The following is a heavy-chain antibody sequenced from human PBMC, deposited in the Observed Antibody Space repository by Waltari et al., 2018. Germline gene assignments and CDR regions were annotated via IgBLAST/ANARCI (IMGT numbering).Heavy chain of an antibody. J-gene: IGHJ4*02. D-gene: IGHD3-10*01. CDR1: ADTFMDYF. CDR3: APLPGGSGQTFDY. V-gene: IGHV1-69-2*01. CDR2: IDPEDGET. Sequence: EVDLVQSGAEVEKPGATVKISCTDSADTFMDYFMHWVQQAPGTGLEWMGRIDPEDGETVYSEKFQGRVTITADTSTDTAYMELSSLTSGDTAVYYCAPLPGGSGQTFDYWGQGTLVTVS.